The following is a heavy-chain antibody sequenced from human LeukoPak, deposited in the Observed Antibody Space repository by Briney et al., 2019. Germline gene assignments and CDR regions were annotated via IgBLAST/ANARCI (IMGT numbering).Heavy chain of an antibody. V-gene: IGHV1-46*01. D-gene: IGHD2-2*01. Sequence: ASVKVSCKASGYTFTSYYMHWVRQAPGQGLEWMGIINPSGGSTSYAQKFQGRVTMTRDMSTSTVYMELSSLRSEDTAVYYCARDRGYCSSTSRHGYFCCMDVWGKGTTVTVSS. CDR2: INPSGGST. J-gene: IGHJ6*03. CDR1: GYTFTSYY. CDR3: ARDRGYCSSTSRHGYFCCMDV.